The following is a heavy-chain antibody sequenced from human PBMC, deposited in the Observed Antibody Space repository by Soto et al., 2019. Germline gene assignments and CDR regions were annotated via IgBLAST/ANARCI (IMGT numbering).Heavy chain of an antibody. CDR2: INHSGST. CDR3: ARGRMGATPFFDY. J-gene: IGHJ4*02. D-gene: IGHD3-16*01. V-gene: IGHV4-34*01. CDR1: GGSFSGYY. Sequence: SETLSLTCAVYGGSFSGYYWSWIRQPPGKGLEWIGEINHSGSTNYNPSLKSRVTISVDTSKNQFSLKLSSVTAADTAVYYCARGRMGATPFFDYWGQGTLVTVSS.